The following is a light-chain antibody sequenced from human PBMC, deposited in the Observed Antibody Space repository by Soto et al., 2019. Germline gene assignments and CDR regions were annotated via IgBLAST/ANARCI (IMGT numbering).Light chain of an antibody. V-gene: IGLV1-44*01. CDR3: AAWGDSLNTWV. CDR2: SDD. CDR1: SSNIGSNA. J-gene: IGLJ3*02. Sequence: QSVLTQPPSASVTPGQRVTISCSGSSSNIGSNAVSWYQHFPGTAPKVLIYSDDQRPSGVPDRFSGSKSGTSASLAISGLRAEDEGDYFCAAWGDSLNTWVFGGGTKLTVL.